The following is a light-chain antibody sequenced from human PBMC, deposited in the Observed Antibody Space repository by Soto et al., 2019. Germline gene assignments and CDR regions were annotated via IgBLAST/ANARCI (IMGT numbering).Light chain of an antibody. J-gene: IGLJ3*02. V-gene: IGLV2-14*01. CDR2: EVT. CDR3: SSYTSSTTRV. CDR1: SSDVGGYNY. Sequence: QSALTQPASVSGSPGQSITISCTGTSSDVGGYNYVSWYQQHPGKAPKVMIYEVTNRPSWVSNRFSGSKSGNTASLTISGLQAEDEADYYCSSYTSSTTRVFGGGTKLTVL.